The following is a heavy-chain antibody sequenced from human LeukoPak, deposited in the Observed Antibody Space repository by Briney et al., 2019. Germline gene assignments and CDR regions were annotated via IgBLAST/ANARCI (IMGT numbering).Heavy chain of an antibody. J-gene: IGHJ4*02. D-gene: IGHD6-25*01. CDR3: ARDPGIAADGTVGYFDY. V-gene: IGHV3-9*01. CDR1: GFTFDDYA. CDR2: ISWNSGSI. Sequence: PGGSLRLSCAASGFTFDDYAMHWVRQAPGKGLEWVSGISWNSGSIGYVDSVKGRFTISRDNAKNSLYLQMNTLRGDDTAVYYCARDPGIAADGTVGYFDYWGQGALVTVSS.